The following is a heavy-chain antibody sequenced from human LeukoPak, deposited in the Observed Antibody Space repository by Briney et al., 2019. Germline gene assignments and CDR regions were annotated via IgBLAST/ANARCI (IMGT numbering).Heavy chain of an antibody. V-gene: IGHV4-34*01. D-gene: IGHD3-22*01. CDR3: ARLSYYDSIGYFPDY. CDR1: GGSFRGYY. J-gene: IGHJ4*02. Sequence: SETLSLTCAVYGGSFRGYYWSWIRQPPGKGLEWIGEINHSGSTNYNPSLKSRVTISLDTSMKKFSLKLTSVTAADAAVYYCARLSYYDSIGYFPDYWGQGTLVTVSS. CDR2: INHSGST.